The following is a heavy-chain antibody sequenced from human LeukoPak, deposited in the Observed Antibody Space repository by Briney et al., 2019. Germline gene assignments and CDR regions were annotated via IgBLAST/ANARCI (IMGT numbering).Heavy chain of an antibody. Sequence: EGSLRLSCAASGFTFSSYGMHWVRQAPGKGLEWVAFIRYDGSNKYYADSVKGRFTISRDNSKNTLYLQMNSLRAEDTAVYYCASLSFYVRTAKGAFDIWGQGTMVTVSS. CDR2: IRYDGSNK. J-gene: IGHJ3*02. V-gene: IGHV3-30*02. CDR1: GFTFSSYG. CDR3: ASLSFYVRTAKGAFDI. D-gene: IGHD3-16*01.